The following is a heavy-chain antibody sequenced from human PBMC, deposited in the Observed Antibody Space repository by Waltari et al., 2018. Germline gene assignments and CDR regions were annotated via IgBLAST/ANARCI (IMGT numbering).Heavy chain of an antibody. V-gene: IGHV1-69*10. CDR3: APFGIAARRAGSGI. CDR2: IIPILGIA. D-gene: IGHD6-6*01. J-gene: IGHJ6*04. Sequence: QVQLVQSGAAVKKPGSSVKVSCTASGGNFSSNAISWVRLAPGQGLEWMGGIIPILGIANYAQKFQGRVTITADKSTSTAYMGLSSLRSEDTAVYYCAPFGIAARRAGSGIWGKGTTVTVSS. CDR1: GGNFSSNA.